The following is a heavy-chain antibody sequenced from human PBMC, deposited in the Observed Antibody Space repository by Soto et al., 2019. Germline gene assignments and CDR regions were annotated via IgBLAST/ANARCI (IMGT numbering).Heavy chain of an antibody. V-gene: IGHV1-8*01. CDR2: MNPNSGNT. Sequence: ASVKVSCKASGYTFTSYDINWVRQATGQGLEWMGWMNPNSGNTGYAQKFQGRVTMTRNTSISTAYMELSSLRSEDTAVYYCARVRPGYPNEYFQHWGQGTLVTVSS. CDR3: ARVRPGYPNEYFQH. J-gene: IGHJ1*01. CDR1: GYTFTSYD. D-gene: IGHD3-9*01.